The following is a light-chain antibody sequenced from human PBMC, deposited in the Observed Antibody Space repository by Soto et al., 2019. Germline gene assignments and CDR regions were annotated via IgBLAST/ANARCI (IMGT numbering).Light chain of an antibody. CDR3: QQYANWPLT. CDR2: GAS. J-gene: IGKJ4*01. V-gene: IGKV3-15*01. CDR1: QGIGST. Sequence: EIVMTQSPSTLSVSPGEGATISCRASQGIGSTLAWYQQKPGQTPRLLIYGASTRDTGVPARFSGSASGTEFTLTITSLQSEDVAVYYCQQYANWPLTFGGGTKVESK.